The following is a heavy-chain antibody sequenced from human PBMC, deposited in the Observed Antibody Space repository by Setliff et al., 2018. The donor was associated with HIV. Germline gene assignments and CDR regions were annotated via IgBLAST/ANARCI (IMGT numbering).Heavy chain of an antibody. Sequence: QTGGSLRLSCAASGFTLSNYWMSWVRQAPGKGLEWVAIIKQDGSEKYYVDSVKGRFTISRDNAKNSLFLQMNSLRAEDTALYYCARDFSGGHYHDYWGQGTLVTVSS. D-gene: IGHD2-15*01. J-gene: IGHJ4*02. CDR3: ARDFSGGHYHDY. V-gene: IGHV3-7*01. CDR1: GFTLSNYW. CDR2: IKQDGSEK.